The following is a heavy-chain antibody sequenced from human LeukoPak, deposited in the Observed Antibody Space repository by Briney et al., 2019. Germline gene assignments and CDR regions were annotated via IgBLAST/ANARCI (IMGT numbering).Heavy chain of an antibody. CDR2: IIPIFGTA. CDR1: GGTFSSYA. Sequence: ASVKVSCKASGGTFSSYAISWVRQAPGQGLEWMGGIIPIFGTANYAQKFQGRVTITADESTSTAYMELRSLRSDDTAVYYCARDDSGYGYDAFDIWGQGTMVTVSS. J-gene: IGHJ3*02. V-gene: IGHV1-69*13. D-gene: IGHD5-12*01. CDR3: ARDDSGYGYDAFDI.